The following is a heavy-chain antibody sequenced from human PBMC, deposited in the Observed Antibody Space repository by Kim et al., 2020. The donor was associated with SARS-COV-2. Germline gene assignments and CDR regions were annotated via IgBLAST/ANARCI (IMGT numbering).Heavy chain of an antibody. D-gene: IGHD3-10*01. CDR1: GGSISSGDYY. V-gene: IGHV4-30-4*01. J-gene: IGHJ6*02. CDR2: IYYSGST. CDR3: ASEGITMVRGVHYGMDV. Sequence: SETLSLTCTVSGGSISSGDYYWSWIRQPPGKGLEWIGYIYYSGSTYYNPSLKSRVTISVDTSKNQFSLKLSSVTAADTAVYYCASEGITMVRGVHYGMDVWGQGTTVTVSS.